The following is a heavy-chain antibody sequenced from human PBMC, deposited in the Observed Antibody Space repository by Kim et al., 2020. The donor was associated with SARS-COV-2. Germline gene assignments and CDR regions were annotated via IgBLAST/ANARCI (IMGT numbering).Heavy chain of an antibody. CDR2: LNPNSGNT. Sequence: ASVKVSCKASGYTFTGYDMNWVRQATGQGLEWMGWLNPNSGNTVYAQKFQGRVTMTRDTSINTAYMELSSLRSEDTAVYYCARGHLESMLGVSALRPYYY. V-gene: IGHV1-8*01. J-gene: IGHJ6*01. D-gene: IGHD3-10*02. CDR1: GYTFTGYD. CDR3: ARGHLESMLGVSALRPYYY.